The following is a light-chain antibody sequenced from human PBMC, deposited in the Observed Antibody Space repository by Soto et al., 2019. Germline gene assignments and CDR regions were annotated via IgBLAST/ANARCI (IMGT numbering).Light chain of an antibody. CDR2: GAS. CDR3: QQYNNWPL. V-gene: IGKV3-15*01. J-gene: IGKJ4*01. CDR1: QSVSSN. Sequence: EIVMTQSPATLSVSPGERATLSCRASQSVSSNLAGYQQKPGQAPRLLIYGASTRATGVPARFSGSGSGTEFTLTISSLQSEDFAVYYCQQYNNWPLFGGGTKVDIK.